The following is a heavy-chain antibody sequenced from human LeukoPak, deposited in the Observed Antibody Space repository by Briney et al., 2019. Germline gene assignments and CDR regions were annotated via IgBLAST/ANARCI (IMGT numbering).Heavy chain of an antibody. V-gene: IGHV1-2*02. J-gene: IGHJ4*02. D-gene: IGHD5-12*01. Sequence: ASVKVSCKASGYTFTGYYMHWVRQAPGQGLEWMGWINPNSGGTNYAQKFQGRVTMTRNTSISTAYMELSSLRSEDTAVYYCARGGGRAGTRLPVLRFLGYWGQGTLVTVSS. CDR3: ARGGGRAGTRLPVLRFLGY. CDR2: INPNSGGT. CDR1: GYTFTGYY.